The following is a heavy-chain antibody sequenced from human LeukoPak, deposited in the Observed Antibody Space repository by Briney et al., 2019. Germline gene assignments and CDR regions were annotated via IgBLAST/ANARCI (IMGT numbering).Heavy chain of an antibody. D-gene: IGHD6-13*01. J-gene: IGHJ4*02. CDR1: GFTFSSYA. V-gene: IGHV3-23*01. CDR3: ARHSRGRWYVFDY. CDR2: ISGSGGNT. Sequence: GGSLRLSCAASGFTFSSYAMSWVRQAPGKGLEWVSGISGSGGNTYYADSVKGRFTISRDNSNNTLDLQMNSLRAEDTAVYYCARHSRGRWYVFDYWGQGTLVTVFS.